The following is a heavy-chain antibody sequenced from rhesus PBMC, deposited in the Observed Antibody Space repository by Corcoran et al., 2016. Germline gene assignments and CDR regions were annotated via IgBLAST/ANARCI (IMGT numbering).Heavy chain of an antibody. J-gene: IGHJ4*01. V-gene: IGHV4S7*01. CDR2: IYGGSGRT. CDR1: GGSISSSNW. Sequence: QVQLQESGPGLVKPSETLSLTCAVSGGSISSSNWWGWIRQSPGMGLEWIGYIYGGSGRTIYKPSRKSRDTISTDTSKNQVSLKLSSVTAADTAVYYCARRLATVTLSYFDYWGQGVLVTVSS. D-gene: IGHD5-36*02. CDR3: ARRLATVTLSYFDY.